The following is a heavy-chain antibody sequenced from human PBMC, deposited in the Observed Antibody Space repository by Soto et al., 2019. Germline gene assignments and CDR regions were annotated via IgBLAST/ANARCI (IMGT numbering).Heavy chain of an antibody. J-gene: IGHJ6*02. V-gene: IGHV4-30-2*01. CDR1: GGSISSGGYS. D-gene: IGHD1-26*01. Sequence: PSETLSLTCAVSGGSISSGGYSWSWIRQPPGKGLEWIGYIYHSGSTYYNPSLKSRVTISVDRSKNQFSLKLSSVTAADTAVYYCARGGISYGMDVWGQGTTVTVSS. CDR3: ARGGISYGMDV. CDR2: IYHSGST.